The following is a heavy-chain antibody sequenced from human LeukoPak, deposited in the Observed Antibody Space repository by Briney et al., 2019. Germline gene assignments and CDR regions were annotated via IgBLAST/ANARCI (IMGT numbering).Heavy chain of an antibody. Sequence: SETLSLTCSVSGGSISTFGHYWGWIRQPPGKGLESLGVIYRSGGTYYNPSLKGRVTFSVDTSKNQFSLKLSSVTAADTAVYYCARGAVLYYYDSSGYFDAFDIWGQGTMVTVSS. CDR1: GGSISTFGHY. CDR2: IYRSGGT. D-gene: IGHD3-22*01. V-gene: IGHV4-39*07. CDR3: ARGAVLYYYDSSGYFDAFDI. J-gene: IGHJ3*02.